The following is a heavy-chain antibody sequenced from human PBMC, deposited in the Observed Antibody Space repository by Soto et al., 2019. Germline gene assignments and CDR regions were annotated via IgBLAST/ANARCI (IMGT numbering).Heavy chain of an antibody. J-gene: IGHJ5*02. Sequence: ASVKVSCKASGYTFTGYFIHWVRQAPGEGLEWVGYINPNSGVTKYAPRFLGRVTITRDTSIRTAYMDLNNLRSDDTADYFCARGGGTILAPLPWGTGTLVTV. CDR2: INPNSGVT. V-gene: IGHV1-2*02. D-gene: IGHD2-2*01. CDR3: ARGGGTILAPLP. CDR1: GYTFTGYF.